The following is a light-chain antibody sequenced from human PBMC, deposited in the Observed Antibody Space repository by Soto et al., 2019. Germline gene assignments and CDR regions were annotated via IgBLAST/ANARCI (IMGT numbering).Light chain of an antibody. CDR2: GAS. CDR1: QSVRSTF. V-gene: IGKV3-20*01. Sequence: VLPQSPDTLSLSPGDRATLSCRASQSVRSTFLAWYQQKPGQAPRLLIYGASNRAAGIPERFSGSASGTEVTLTFSRLEPDDSAVYYCQQYHDSPMNTFGQGTKLQIK. CDR3: QQYHDSPMNT. J-gene: IGKJ2*01.